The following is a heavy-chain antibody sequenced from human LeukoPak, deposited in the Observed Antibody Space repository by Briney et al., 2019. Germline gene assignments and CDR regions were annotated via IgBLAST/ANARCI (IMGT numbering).Heavy chain of an antibody. V-gene: IGHV4-59*08. CDR2: IYYSGST. CDR1: GGSISSYY. CDR3: ASLYCSSTSCYLFH. D-gene: IGHD2-2*01. J-gene: IGHJ4*02. Sequence: SETLSLTCTVSGGSISSYYWSWIRQTPGKGLAGMGYIYYSGSTNYNPSLKSRVNISVDTSKNQFSLKLSSVTAADTALYYCASLYCSSTSCYLFHWGQGTLVTVSS.